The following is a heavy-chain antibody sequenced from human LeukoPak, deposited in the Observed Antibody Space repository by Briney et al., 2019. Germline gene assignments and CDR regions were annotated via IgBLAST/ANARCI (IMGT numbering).Heavy chain of an antibody. CDR2: ISSSSYYL. J-gene: IGHJ4*02. D-gene: IGHD6-19*01. Sequence: GGSLRLSCAASGFTFSSYSMGWVRQAPGKGLEWVSSISSSSYYLYYADSVKGRFTISRDNSKNTLYLQMNSLRVEDTAVYYCAKINPPRGGASGWYEANDYWGQGTLVTVSS. CDR3: AKINPPRGGASGWYEANDY. V-gene: IGHV3-21*04. CDR1: GFTFSSYS.